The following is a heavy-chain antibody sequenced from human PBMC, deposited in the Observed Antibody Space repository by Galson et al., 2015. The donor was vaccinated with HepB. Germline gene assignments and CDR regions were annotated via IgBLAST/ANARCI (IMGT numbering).Heavy chain of an antibody. CDR2: IKQDGSEK. J-gene: IGHJ4*02. V-gene: IGHV3-7*03. CDR3: ARFRPFDY. CDR1: GFTIGSYW. Sequence: SLRLSCAASGFTIGSYWMSWVRQAPGKGLEWVANIKQDGSEKYYVDSVKGRFSISRDNAKNSLYLQMNSLRAEDTAVYYCARFRPFDYWGQGTLVTVSS.